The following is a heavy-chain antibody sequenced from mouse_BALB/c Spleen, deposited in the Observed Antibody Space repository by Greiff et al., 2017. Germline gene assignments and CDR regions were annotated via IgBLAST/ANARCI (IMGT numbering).Heavy chain of an antibody. Sequence: VQLQQSGAELVKPGASVKLSCTASGFNIKDTYMHWVKQRPEQGLEWIGRIDPANGNTKYDPKFQGKATITADTSSNTAYLQLSSLTSEDTAVYYCARSWGGAWFAYWGQGTLVTVSA. CDR3: ARSWGGAWFAY. CDR2: IDPANGNT. CDR1: GFNIKDTY. V-gene: IGHV14-3*02. J-gene: IGHJ3*01.